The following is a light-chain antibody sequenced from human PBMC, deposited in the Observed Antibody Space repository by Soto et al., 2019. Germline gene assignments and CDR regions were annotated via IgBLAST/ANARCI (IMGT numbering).Light chain of an antibody. V-gene: IGLV2-8*01. J-gene: IGLJ2*01. CDR2: EVN. Sequence: QSALTQPPSASGSPGQSVTISCTGTSSDIGAYNYVSWFQQHPGEAPKLIISEVNKRPSGVPNRFSGSKSGNTASLTVSGLQAEDEADYYCTSYGGRDNLIFGVGTKLTVL. CDR3: TSYGGRDNLI. CDR1: SSDIGAYNY.